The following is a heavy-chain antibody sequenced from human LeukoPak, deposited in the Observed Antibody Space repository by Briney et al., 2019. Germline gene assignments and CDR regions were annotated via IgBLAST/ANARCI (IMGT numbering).Heavy chain of an antibody. V-gene: IGHV3-7*01. CDR3: AREHYYGSGSYSF. J-gene: IGHJ4*02. CDR2: IKQDGGEK. CDR1: GFTFGTYW. D-gene: IGHD3-10*01. Sequence: GGSLRLSCAASGFTFGTYWMSWVRQAPGKGLQWVANIKQDGGEKYYVDSVKGRFSISRDNAKNSLYLKMNSLRAEDTAVYYCAREHYYGSGSYSFWGQGTLVTVSS.